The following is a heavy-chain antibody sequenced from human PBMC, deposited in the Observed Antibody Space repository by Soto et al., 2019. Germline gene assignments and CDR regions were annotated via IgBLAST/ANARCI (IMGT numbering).Heavy chain of an antibody. CDR2: ISAYNGNT. D-gene: IGHD5-18*01. J-gene: IGHJ3*02. V-gene: IGHV1-18*01. CDR3: AGDEALDTAMPLGADAFDI. Sequence: GASVKVSCKASGYTFTSYGISWVRQAPGQGLEWMGWISAYNGNTNYAQKLQGRVTMTTDTSTSTAYMELRSLRSDDTAVYYCAGDEALDTAMPLGADAFDIWGQGTMVTVSS. CDR1: GYTFTSYG.